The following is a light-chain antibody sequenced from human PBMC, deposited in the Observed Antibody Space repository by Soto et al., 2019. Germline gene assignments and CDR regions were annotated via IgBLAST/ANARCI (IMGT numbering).Light chain of an antibody. CDR2: SAS. V-gene: IGKV1-12*01. Sequence: DIQMTQSPSSVSASVGDRVTITCRASQDIRTWLAWFQQKPGEAPRLLIYSASSLDSGVPSRSRGSGSGTDFTLTITSLQPEGFGVYFCLHYGTSTPYTFGRGTKVEIK. J-gene: IGKJ2*01. CDR3: LHYGTSTPYT. CDR1: QDIRTW.